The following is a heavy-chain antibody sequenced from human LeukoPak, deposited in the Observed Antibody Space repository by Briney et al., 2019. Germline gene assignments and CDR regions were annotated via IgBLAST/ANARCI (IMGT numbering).Heavy chain of an antibody. J-gene: IGHJ4*02. Sequence: PGGSLRLSCAASGFTFSRNGMTWVRQAPGKGLEWVSAISGSGGNTYYADSVKGRFTISRDNYKNTLYLQMNSLRADDTAIYYCAKGAYHDDWGQGTLVTVSS. D-gene: IGHD3-3*01. CDR3: AKGAYHDD. CDR1: GFTFSRNG. V-gene: IGHV3-23*01. CDR2: ISGSGGNT.